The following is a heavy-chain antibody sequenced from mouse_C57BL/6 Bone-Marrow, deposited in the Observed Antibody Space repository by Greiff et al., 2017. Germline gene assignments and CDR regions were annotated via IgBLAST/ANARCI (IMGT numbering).Heavy chain of an antibody. CDR2: IYPGDGDT. CDR1: GYAFSSYW. D-gene: IGHD1-1*02. Sequence: VKLMESGAELVKPGASVKISCKASGYAFSSYWMNWVKQRPGKGLEWIGQIYPGDGDTNYNGKFKGKATLTADKSSSTAYMQLSSLTSEDSAVYFCARRWYYAMDYWGQGTSVTVSS. J-gene: IGHJ4*01. V-gene: IGHV1-80*01. CDR3: ARRWYYAMDY.